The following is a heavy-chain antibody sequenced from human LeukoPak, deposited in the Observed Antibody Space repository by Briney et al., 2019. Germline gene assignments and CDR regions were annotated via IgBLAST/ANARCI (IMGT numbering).Heavy chain of an antibody. V-gene: IGHV3-21*01. D-gene: IGHD3-16*01. CDR3: TRDLTGYFQH. CDR1: GFTFSSYS. Sequence: SGGSLRLSCAASGFTFSSYSMNWVRQAPGKGLEWVSSISSSSSYIFYADSEKGRFTNSRDNAKNSLYLQMNSLRAEDTAVYYCTRDLTGYFQHWGQGTLVTVSS. CDR2: ISSSSSYI. J-gene: IGHJ1*01.